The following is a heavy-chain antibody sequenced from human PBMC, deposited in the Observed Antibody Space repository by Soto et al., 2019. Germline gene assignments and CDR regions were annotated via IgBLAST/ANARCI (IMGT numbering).Heavy chain of an antibody. D-gene: IGHD2-15*01. CDR2: IHIGGGT. CDR3: ARVMPYCSGGSCHSVDY. J-gene: IGHJ4*02. V-gene: IGHV3-66*01. Sequence: EVHLVESGGGLVQPGESLKLSCVVCGFTVSTNYMTWVRQAPGKGLEWVSGIHIGGGTYYADSVDGRITISRDNSENTLYLQINNLRTEDTAVYYCARVMPYCSGGSCHSVDYWGQGTLVNVSS. CDR1: GFTVSTNY.